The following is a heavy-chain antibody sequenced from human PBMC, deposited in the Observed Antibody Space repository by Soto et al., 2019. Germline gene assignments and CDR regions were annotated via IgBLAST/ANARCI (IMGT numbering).Heavy chain of an antibody. CDR2: ISGYNGNT. CDR1: DHTFTYYG. D-gene: IGHD2-8*02. Sequence: QVQLLQSGGEVKKPGASVKVSCNCSDHTFTYYGINWVRRAPGQGLEWMGWISGYNGNTKYSQRFQDRVTMSADTSTRTAFMEMRSLTSDDTAVYFCAATGGHYFGLDVWGQGTTVTVSS. J-gene: IGHJ6*02. V-gene: IGHV1-18*01. CDR3: AATGGHYFGLDV.